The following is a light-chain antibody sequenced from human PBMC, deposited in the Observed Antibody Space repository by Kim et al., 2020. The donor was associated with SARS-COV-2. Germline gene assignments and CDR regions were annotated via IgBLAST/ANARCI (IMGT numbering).Light chain of an antibody. Sequence: SYELTQPPSVSVAPGNTARITCGGNNIGSKSVHWYQQRPGQAPVLVIYYDSDRPSGIPERFSGSNSGNTATLTISRVEAGDEADYYCQVWDSNSDHQVFGGGTQLTVL. J-gene: IGLJ2*01. CDR2: YDS. CDR1: NIGSKS. CDR3: QVWDSNSDHQV. V-gene: IGLV3-21*04.